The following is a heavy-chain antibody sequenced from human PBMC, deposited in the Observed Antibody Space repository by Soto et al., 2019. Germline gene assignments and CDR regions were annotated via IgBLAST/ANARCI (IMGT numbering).Heavy chain of an antibody. CDR3: AEGNWFDP. V-gene: IGHV3-30*03. CDR1: GFTFSSYG. J-gene: IGHJ5*02. CDR2: ISYDGSDK. Sequence: GGSLRLSCAASGFTFSSYGMHWVRQAPGKGLEWVAVISYDGSDKYYADSVKGRFTISRDNSKNTLYLQMNSLRAEDTAVYYCAEGNWFDPWGQGTLVTVSS.